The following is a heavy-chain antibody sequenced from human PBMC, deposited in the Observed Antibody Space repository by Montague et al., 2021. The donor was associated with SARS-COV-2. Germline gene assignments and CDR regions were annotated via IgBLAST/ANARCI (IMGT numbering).Heavy chain of an antibody. CDR1: GGSISSGGYC. V-gene: IGHV4-31*03. D-gene: IGHD5-12*01. CDR2: IYNSGTT. Sequence: TLSLTCTVSGGSISSGGYCWNWIRQYPGKGLEWIGYIYNSGTTSYSPSLRSRATISIDTSKNLFSLKLTSVTAADTAVYYCARTVLYSGYDYSWFDPWGREPRSPSPQ. CDR3: ARTVLYSGYDYSWFDP. J-gene: IGHJ5*02.